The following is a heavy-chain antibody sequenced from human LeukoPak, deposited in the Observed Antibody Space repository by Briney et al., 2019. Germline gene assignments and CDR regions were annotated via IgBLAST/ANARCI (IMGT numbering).Heavy chain of an antibody. Sequence: SQTLSLTCTVSGGSIRSYSHYWGWIRQSPGKGLEWIGSSYYSGTTYYNASLKSRLTISIDTSKNQFSLKLSYVTEADTDVYYCARVIPQRNQAVYSSGWFSNYFDHWGQGTLVPVSS. D-gene: IGHD6-19*01. CDR1: GGSIRSYSHY. CDR3: ARVIPQRNQAVYSSGWFSNYFDH. CDR2: SYYSGTT. V-gene: IGHV4-39*07. J-gene: IGHJ4*02.